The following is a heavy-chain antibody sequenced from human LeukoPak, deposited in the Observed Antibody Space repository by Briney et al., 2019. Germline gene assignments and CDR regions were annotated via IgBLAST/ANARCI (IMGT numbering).Heavy chain of an antibody. CDR1: GSTFSSYA. V-gene: IGHV3-23*01. D-gene: IGHD3-22*01. CDR3: AKDSSGSQGLFGY. J-gene: IGHJ4*02. Sequence: GGSLRLSCAASGSTFSSYAMSWVRQAPGKGLEWVSAISGSGGSTYYADSVKGRFTISRDNSKNTLYLQMNSLRAEDTAVYYCAKDSSGSQGLFGYWGQGTLVTVSS. CDR2: ISGSGGST.